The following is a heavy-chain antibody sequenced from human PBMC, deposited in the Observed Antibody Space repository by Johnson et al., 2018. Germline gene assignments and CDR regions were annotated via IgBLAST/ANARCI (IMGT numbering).Heavy chain of an antibody. CDR3: TTPQRGDYDYYYMDV. CDR2: IKSKTDGGTP. CDR1: GFTFSNAW. Sequence: VQLVQSGGGVVQPGRSLRLSCAASGFTFSNAWMNWVRQAPGKGLEWVGRIKSKTDGGTPDYAAPVKGRFTISRDDSKNTRYLQMNSLKTEDTAVYYCTTPQRGDYDYYYMDVWGKGTTVTVSS. J-gene: IGHJ6*03. D-gene: IGHD2-15*01. V-gene: IGHV3-15*07.